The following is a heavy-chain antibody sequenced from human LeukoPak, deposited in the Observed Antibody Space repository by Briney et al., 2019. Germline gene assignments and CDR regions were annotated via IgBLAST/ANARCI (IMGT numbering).Heavy chain of an antibody. Sequence: GASVKVSCKASGYTFTSYDINWVRQAPGQGLEWMGWISGYNGNTNYAQKLRGRVTMTTDTSTSTAYMELRSLTSDDTAVYYCARAGAYDLYNWFGPWGQGTLVTVSS. V-gene: IGHV1-18*01. CDR1: GYTFTSYD. CDR3: ARAGAYDLYNWFGP. D-gene: IGHD5-12*01. J-gene: IGHJ5*02. CDR2: ISGYNGNT.